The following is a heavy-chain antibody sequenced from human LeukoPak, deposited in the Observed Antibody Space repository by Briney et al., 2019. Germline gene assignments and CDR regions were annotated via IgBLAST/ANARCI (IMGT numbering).Heavy chain of an antibody. D-gene: IGHD3-10*01. CDR2: IDYSGST. J-gene: IGHJ6*03. CDR3: ARHMVWITNFYYYMDV. Sequence: SETLSLTCTVSGGSMSSGSHYWGWIRQPPGKGLEWIGSIDYSGSTYYNPSLGSRVTISVDTSKNQFSLKLTSVTAADTAVYYCARHMVWITNFYYYMDVWGKGTTVTVSS. V-gene: IGHV4-39*01. CDR1: GGSMSSGSHY.